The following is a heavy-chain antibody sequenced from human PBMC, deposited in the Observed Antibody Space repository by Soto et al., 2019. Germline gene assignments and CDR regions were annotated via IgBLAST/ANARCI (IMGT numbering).Heavy chain of an antibody. CDR1: GYRFISYY. CDR2: LNPANGRT. D-gene: IGHD2-21*01. CDR3: ARDISRRQTYYGMDV. V-gene: IGHV1-46*01. Sequence: QVQLVQSGAEVKKPGASVKVSCKASGYRFISYYVHWVRQAPGQGLEWIAVLNPANGRTTYAETFHGTITITPDTSTSTLFMELSSLRSDDTAVYFCARDISRRQTYYGMDVWGQGTTVTVSS. J-gene: IGHJ6*02.